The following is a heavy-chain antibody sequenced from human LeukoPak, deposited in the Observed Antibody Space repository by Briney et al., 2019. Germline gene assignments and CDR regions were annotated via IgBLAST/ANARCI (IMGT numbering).Heavy chain of an antibody. J-gene: IGHJ4*02. D-gene: IGHD3-16*01. CDR1: GFTTSSNY. Sequence: GGSLRLSCASSGFTTSSNYMSWVRQAPGNGLERGSVIYSGGSTYYADSVKGRFTISRDNSKNTLYLQMNSLRAEATALSYCAKDPWAYGVPQGADYWGQGTLVTVSS. CDR3: AKDPWAYGVPQGADY. V-gene: IGHV3-53*01. CDR2: IYSGGST.